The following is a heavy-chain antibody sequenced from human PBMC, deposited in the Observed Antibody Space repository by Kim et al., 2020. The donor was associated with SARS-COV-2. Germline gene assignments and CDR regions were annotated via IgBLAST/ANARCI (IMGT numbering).Heavy chain of an antibody. CDR1: GFSFRTYD. J-gene: IGHJ5*02. D-gene: IGHD1-1*01. Sequence: GGSLRLSCAASGFSFRTYDMSWVRQAPGKGLEWISYITANGRTMDYADSVKGRFTVSRDNAKNSLFLQMNSLRVEDTAVYYCAREAWYHCDPWGQGTVVT. CDR3: AREAWYHCDP. V-gene: IGHV3-11*01. CDR2: ITANGRTM.